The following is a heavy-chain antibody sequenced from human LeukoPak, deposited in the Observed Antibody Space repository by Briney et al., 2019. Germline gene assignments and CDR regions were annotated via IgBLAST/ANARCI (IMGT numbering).Heavy chain of an antibody. CDR2: ISGSGGST. D-gene: IGHD2-15*01. V-gene: IGHV3-23*01. Sequence: PGGSLRLSCAASGFTFSSYSMNWVRQAPGKGLEWVSAISGSGGSTYYADSVKGRFTISRDNSKNTLYLQMNSLRAEDTAVYYCAKDLSYCSGGSCYSEYYFDYWGQGTLVTVSS. CDR1: GFTFSSYS. CDR3: AKDLSYCSGGSCYSEYYFDY. J-gene: IGHJ4*02.